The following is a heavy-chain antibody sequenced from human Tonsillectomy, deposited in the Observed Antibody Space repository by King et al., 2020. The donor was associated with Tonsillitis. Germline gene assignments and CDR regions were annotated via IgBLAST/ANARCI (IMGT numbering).Heavy chain of an antibody. V-gene: IGHV1-24*01. CDR3: ATAGRGGYCSGGSCYSFDY. D-gene: IGHD2-15*01. CDR2: FDPEDGET. J-gene: IGHJ4*02. CDR1: GYTLTELS. Sequence: QLVQSGAEVKKPGASVKVSCKVSGYTLTELSMHWVRQAPGKGLEWMGGFDPEDGETIYAQKFQGRVTMTEDTSTDTVYMELSSLRSEDTAVYYCATAGRGGYCSGGSCYSFDYWGQGTLVTVSS.